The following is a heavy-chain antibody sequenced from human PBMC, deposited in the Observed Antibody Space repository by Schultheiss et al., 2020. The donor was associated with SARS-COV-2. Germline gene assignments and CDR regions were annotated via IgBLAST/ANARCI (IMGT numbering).Heavy chain of an antibody. V-gene: IGHV4-34*01. D-gene: IGHD3-3*01. Sequence: SETLSLTCAVYGGSFSGYYWSWIRQPPGKGLEWIGEINHSGSTNYNPSLKSRVTISVDTSKNQFSLKLSSVTAADTAVYYCARGIPGDFWSGYYPGYWGQGTLVTVSS. J-gene: IGHJ4*02. CDR2: INHSGST. CDR1: GGSFSGYY. CDR3: ARGIPGDFWSGYYPGY.